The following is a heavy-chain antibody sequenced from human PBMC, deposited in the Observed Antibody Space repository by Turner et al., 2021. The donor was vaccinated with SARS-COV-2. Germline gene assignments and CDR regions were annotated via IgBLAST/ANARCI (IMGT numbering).Heavy chain of an antibody. CDR2: IWYDGSNK. Sequence: QVQLLDSGGRVVQPGRSLRLSCVASGFTFSNYGMHWVRQAPGKGLEWVAVIWYDGSNKYYADSVKGRFTISRDNSKNTLYLQMNSLRAEDTAVYYCAREGMVGDTTGFDYWGQGTLVTVSS. D-gene: IGHD1-26*01. CDR1: GFTFSNYG. CDR3: AREGMVGDTTGFDY. J-gene: IGHJ4*02. V-gene: IGHV3-33*01.